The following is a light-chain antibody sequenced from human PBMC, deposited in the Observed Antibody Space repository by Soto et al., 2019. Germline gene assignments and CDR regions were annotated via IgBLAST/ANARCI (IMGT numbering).Light chain of an antibody. J-gene: IGKJ4*01. CDR1: QNIDIW. Sequence: DIQMTQSPSTLSASVGDRVTITCRASQNIDIWLSWYQQKPGKAPSLLIYDASNLKSGVPSRFSGSGSGTEFTLTISSLQPDDSGSYYCHQHNSYPVTFGGGTKVDIK. CDR2: DAS. V-gene: IGKV1-5*01. CDR3: HQHNSYPVT.